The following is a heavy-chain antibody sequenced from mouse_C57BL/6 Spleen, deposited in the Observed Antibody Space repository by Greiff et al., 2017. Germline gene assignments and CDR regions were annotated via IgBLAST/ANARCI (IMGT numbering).Heavy chain of an antibody. J-gene: IGHJ1*03. CDR2: IHPNSGST. CDR1: GYTFTSYW. Sequence: QVQLQQSGAELVKPGASVKLSCKASGYTFTSYWMHWVKQRPGQGLEWIGMIHPNSGSTNYNEKFKSKATLTVDKSSSTAYMQLSSLTSEDSAVYYCARSNWDGWYFDVWGTGTTVTVSS. D-gene: IGHD4-1*01. CDR3: ARSNWDGWYFDV. V-gene: IGHV1-64*01.